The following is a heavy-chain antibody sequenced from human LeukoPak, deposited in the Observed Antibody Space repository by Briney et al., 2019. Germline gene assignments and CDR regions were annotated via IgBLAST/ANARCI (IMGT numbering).Heavy chain of an antibody. CDR2: INPNTGGT. D-gene: IGHD2-8*01. J-gene: IGHJ6*02. V-gene: IGHV1-2*04. CDR3: ARDLNPCTHYGMGV. CDR1: AYTFIDYF. Sequence: GASVKVSCKASAYTFIDYFIHWVRQAPGQGLEWMGWINPNTGGTIYAQKFQGWVTMTRDTSISTVYMELTRLRSDDTAVYYCARDLNPCTHYGMGVWGQGTTVTLSS.